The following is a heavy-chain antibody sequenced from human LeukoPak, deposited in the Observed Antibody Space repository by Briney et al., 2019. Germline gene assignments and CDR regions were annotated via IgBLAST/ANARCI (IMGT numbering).Heavy chain of an antibody. V-gene: IGHV3-33*01. J-gene: IGHJ6*02. Sequence: GGSLRLSCAASGLTFSSYGMHWVRQAPGKGLEWVAVIWYDGSNKYYADSVKGRFTISRDNSKNTLYLQMNSLRAEDTAVYYCARSYCSGGSCYYYYGMDVWGQGTTVTVSS. D-gene: IGHD2-15*01. CDR3: ARSYCSGGSCYYYYGMDV. CDR1: GLTFSSYG. CDR2: IWYDGSNK.